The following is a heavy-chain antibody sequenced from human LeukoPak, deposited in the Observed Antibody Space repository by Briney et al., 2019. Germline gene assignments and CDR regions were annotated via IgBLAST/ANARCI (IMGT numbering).Heavy chain of an antibody. J-gene: IGHJ4*02. CDR1: GGSINSTNYY. CDR2: IYYSGST. D-gene: IGHD6-13*01. V-gene: IGHV4-39*01. Sequence: PSETLSLTCTVSGGSINSTNYYWGWIRQPPGKGLEWIGSIYYSGSTYYNPSLRSRVTISVDTSKNQFSLKLTSVTAADTAVYYCARLTSSSWPVFDYWGQGTLVTVSS. CDR3: ARLTSSSWPVFDY.